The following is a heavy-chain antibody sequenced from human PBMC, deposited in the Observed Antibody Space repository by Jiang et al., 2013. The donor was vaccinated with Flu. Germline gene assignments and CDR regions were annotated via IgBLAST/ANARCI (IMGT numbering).Heavy chain of an antibody. J-gene: IGHJ4*02. Sequence: VQLVESGGGLVQPGGSLRLSCAASGFTFSSYAMSWVRQAPGKGLEWVSAISGSGGSTYYADSVKGRFTISRDNSKNTLYLQMNSLRAEDTAVYYCARSGSGSYYMGDYFDYWGQGTLVTVSS. D-gene: IGHD3-10*01. CDR3: ARSGSGSYYMGDYFDY. CDR1: GFTFSSYA. V-gene: IGHV3-23*04. CDR2: ISGSGGST.